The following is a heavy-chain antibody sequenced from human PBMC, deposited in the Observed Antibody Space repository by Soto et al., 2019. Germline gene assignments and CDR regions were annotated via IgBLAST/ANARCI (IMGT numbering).Heavy chain of an antibody. CDR1: GFTFSSYS. Sequence: GGSLRLSCAASGFTFSSYSMNWVRQAPGKGLEWDSYISSSSSTIYYADSVKGRFTISRDNAKNSLYLQMNSLRDEDTAVYYCARGPKSIAARPNWFDPWGQGTLVTVS. CDR3: ARGPKSIAARPNWFDP. D-gene: IGHD6-6*01. V-gene: IGHV3-48*02. J-gene: IGHJ5*02. CDR2: ISSSSSTI.